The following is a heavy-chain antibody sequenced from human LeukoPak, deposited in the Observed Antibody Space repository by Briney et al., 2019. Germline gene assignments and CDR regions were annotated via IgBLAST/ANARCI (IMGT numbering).Heavy chain of an antibody. V-gene: IGHV3-30*18. J-gene: IGHJ6*02. CDR1: GFTFSSYG. Sequence: GRSLRLSCAASGFTFSSYGMHWVRQAPGKGLEWVAVISYDGSNKYYADSVKGRFTISRDNSKNTLYLQMNSLRAEDTAVYYCAKESVVTMVRGQNYGMDVWGQGTTVTVSS. D-gene: IGHD3-10*01. CDR2: ISYDGSNK. CDR3: AKESVVTMVRGQNYGMDV.